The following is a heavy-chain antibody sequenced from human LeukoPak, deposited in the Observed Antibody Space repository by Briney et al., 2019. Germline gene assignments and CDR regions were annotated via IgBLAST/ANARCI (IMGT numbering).Heavy chain of an antibody. Sequence: PSETLSPTCTVSGGSISSYYWSWIRQPPGKGLEWIGYIYYSGSTNYNPSLKSRVTISVDTSKNQFSLKLSSVTAADTAVYYCARGHYGDYRNWFDPWGQGTLVTVSS. D-gene: IGHD4-17*01. CDR1: GGSISSYY. V-gene: IGHV4-59*01. CDR3: ARGHYGDYRNWFDP. J-gene: IGHJ5*02. CDR2: IYYSGST.